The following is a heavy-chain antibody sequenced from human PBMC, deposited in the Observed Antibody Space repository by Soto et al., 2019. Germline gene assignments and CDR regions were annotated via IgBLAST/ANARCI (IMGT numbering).Heavy chain of an antibody. CDR2: IWYDGSNK. V-gene: IGHV3-33*01. J-gene: IGHJ4*02. D-gene: IGHD5-12*01. CDR3: AREGMVAKYYFDY. CDR1: GFTFSSYG. Sequence: VQLVESGGGVVQPGRSLRLSCAASGFTFSSYGMHWVRQAPGKGLEWVAVIWYDGSNKYYADSVKGRFTISRDNSKNTLYLQMNSLRAEDTAVYYCAREGMVAKYYFDYWGQGTLVTVSS.